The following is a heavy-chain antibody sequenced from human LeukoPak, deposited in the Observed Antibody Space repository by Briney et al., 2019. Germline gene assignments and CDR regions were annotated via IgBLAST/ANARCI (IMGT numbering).Heavy chain of an antibody. CDR2: IKSKTDGGTT. CDR1: GFTFSNAW. D-gene: IGHD6-13*01. Sequence: GGSLRRSCAASGFTFSNAWMSWVRQAPGKGLEWVGRIKSKTDGGTTDYAAPVKGRFTISKDDSKNTLYLQMNSLKTEDTAVYYCTTYSSWSLPSGYWGQGTLVTVSS. V-gene: IGHV3-15*01. CDR3: TTYSSWSLPSGY. J-gene: IGHJ4*02.